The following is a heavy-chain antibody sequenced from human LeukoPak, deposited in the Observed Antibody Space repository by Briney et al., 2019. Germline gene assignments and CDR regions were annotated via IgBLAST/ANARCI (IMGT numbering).Heavy chain of an antibody. J-gene: IGHJ6*03. D-gene: IGHD3-9*01. Sequence: PSETLSLTCTVSGGSISSSSYYWGWIRQPPGKGLEWIGSIYYSGSTYYNPSLKSRVTISLDTSSNQFSLRLTSVTAAGTAVYYCTRAGSDWLYGQRGYYYYYMDVWGKGTTVTVSS. V-gene: IGHV4-39*07. CDR3: TRAGSDWLYGQRGYYYYYMDV. CDR1: GGSISSSSYY. CDR2: IYYSGST.